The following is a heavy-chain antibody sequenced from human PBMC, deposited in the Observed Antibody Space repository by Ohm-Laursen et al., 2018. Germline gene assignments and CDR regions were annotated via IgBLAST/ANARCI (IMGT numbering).Heavy chain of an antibody. V-gene: IGHV3-9*01. Sequence: SLRLSCAASGFTFDDFAMHWVRQRPGKGLEWVSSLSWNSGNSNYADSAKGRFTISRDNAKNFLYLHMDGLRADDTALYFCARDKSSNYYDNAIDHWGQGTLVTVSS. CDR3: ARDKSSNYYDNAIDH. CDR2: LSWNSGNS. D-gene: IGHD3-3*01. CDR1: GFTFDDFA. J-gene: IGHJ4*02.